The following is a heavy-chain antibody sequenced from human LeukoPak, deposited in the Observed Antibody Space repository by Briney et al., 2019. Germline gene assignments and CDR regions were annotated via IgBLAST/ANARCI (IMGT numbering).Heavy chain of an antibody. CDR1: GFTFSSYA. D-gene: IGHD6-19*01. CDR2: ISGSGGST. J-gene: IGHJ4*02. V-gene: IGHV3-23*01. Sequence: GGSLRLSCAASGFTFSSYAMSWVRQAPGKGLEWVSAISGSGGSTYYADSVKGRFTISRDNSKNTLYLQMNSLRAEDTAVYYCAKAAGYSSGWYSSTDYRGQGTLVTVSS. CDR3: AKAAGYSSGWYSSTDY.